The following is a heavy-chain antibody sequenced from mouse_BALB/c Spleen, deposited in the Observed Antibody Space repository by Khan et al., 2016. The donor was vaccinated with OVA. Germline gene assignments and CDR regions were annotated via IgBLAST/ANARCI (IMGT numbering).Heavy chain of an antibody. CDR2: INTYTGEP. CDR1: GYTFTNYG. Sequence: QIQLVQSGPELKKPGETVKISCKASGYTFTNYGMNWVKQAPGKGLKWMGWINTYTGEPTYADDFKGRFAFSLETSASTAYLQINNLKNEDMATYGRARGASYWDFDARGAGTTVTVA. CDR3: ARGASYWDFDA. J-gene: IGHJ1*01. V-gene: IGHV9-1*02.